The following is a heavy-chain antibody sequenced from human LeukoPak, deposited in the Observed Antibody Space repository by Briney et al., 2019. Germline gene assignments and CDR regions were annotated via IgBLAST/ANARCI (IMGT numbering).Heavy chain of an antibody. Sequence: ASETLSLTCTVSGGSISSYYWSWIRQPPGKGLEWIGEINHNGSTNYNPSLKSRVTISVDTSKNQFSLKLSSVTAADTAVYYCASPWDFWGQGTLVTVSS. CDR1: GGSISSYY. J-gene: IGHJ4*02. CDR2: INHNGST. CDR3: ASPWDF. V-gene: IGHV4-34*01.